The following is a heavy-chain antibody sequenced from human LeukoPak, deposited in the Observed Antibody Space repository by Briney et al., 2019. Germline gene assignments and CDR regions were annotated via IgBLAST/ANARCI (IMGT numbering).Heavy chain of an antibody. CDR3: AREARATPDF. Sequence: GGSLRLSCAASGFRFSGHYMSWIRQAPGKGLEWISYITNSGDFVNYADSVKGRFTVSRDNAKNSLYLQMNSLRAEDTAVYYCAREARATPDFWGQGTVVTVSS. V-gene: IGHV3-11*01. J-gene: IGHJ4*02. CDR1: GFRFSGHY. D-gene: IGHD1-26*01. CDR2: ITNSGDFV.